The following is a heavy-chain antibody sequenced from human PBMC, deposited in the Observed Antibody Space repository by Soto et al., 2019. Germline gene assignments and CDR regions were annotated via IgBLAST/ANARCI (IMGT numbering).Heavy chain of an antibody. CDR3: ARDNGYSYGYTLDR. V-gene: IGHV4-59*01. Sequence: QVQLQESGPGLVKPSETLSLTCTVSGGSISSYYWSWIRQPPGKGLEWIGYIYYSGSTNYNPSLKSRATISVDTSKNQFSLKLSSVNAADTAVYYCARDNGYSYGYTLDRWGQGTLVTVSS. J-gene: IGHJ5*02. D-gene: IGHD5-18*01. CDR1: GGSISSYY. CDR2: IYYSGST.